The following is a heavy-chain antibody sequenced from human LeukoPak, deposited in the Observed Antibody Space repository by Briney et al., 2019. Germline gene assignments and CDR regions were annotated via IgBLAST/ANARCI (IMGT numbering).Heavy chain of an antibody. CDR1: GGAISSYN. V-gene: IGHV4-59*01. CDR3: AREGDCSGGSCYSFFDY. D-gene: IGHD2-15*01. CDR2: IYYSGST. Sequence: SETLSLTCTVSGGAISSYNWSWIRQPPGKGLEWIGYIYYSGSTNYNPSLKSRVTISVDTSKNQFSLKLSSVTAADTAVYYCAREGDCSGGSCYSFFDYWGQGTLVTVSS. J-gene: IGHJ4*02.